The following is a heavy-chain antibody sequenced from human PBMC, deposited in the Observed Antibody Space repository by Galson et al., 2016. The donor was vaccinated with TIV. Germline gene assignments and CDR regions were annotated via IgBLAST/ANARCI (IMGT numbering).Heavy chain of an antibody. J-gene: IGHJ3*02. CDR3: AHRRTTGSGDTCDI. CDR2: VYWDDDE. V-gene: IGHV2-5*02. CDR1: GFSLTTIGVG. D-gene: IGHD1-1*01. Sequence: PALVKPTQTLTLTCTFSGFSLTTIGVGVAWLRQPPGKALECLAVVYWDDDERYSPSLRSRLTVTKDTSKNQVVLTMTNMDPVDTATYYCAHRRTTGSGDTCDIWGHGTRVTVSS.